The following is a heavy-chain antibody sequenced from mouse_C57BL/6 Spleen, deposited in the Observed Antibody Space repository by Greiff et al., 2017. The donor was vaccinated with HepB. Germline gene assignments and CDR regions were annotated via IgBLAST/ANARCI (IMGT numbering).Heavy chain of an antibody. D-gene: IGHD3-2*02. Sequence: QVQLQQPGAELVMPGASVKLSCKASGYTFTSYWMHWVKQRPGQGLEWIGEIDPSDSYTNYNQKFKGKSTLTVDKSSSTAYMQLSSLTSEDSAVYYCARSLRQLRLRFYAMDYWGQGTSVTVSS. J-gene: IGHJ4*01. CDR2: IDPSDSYT. CDR1: GYTFTSYW. CDR3: ARSLRQLRLRFYAMDY. V-gene: IGHV1-69*01.